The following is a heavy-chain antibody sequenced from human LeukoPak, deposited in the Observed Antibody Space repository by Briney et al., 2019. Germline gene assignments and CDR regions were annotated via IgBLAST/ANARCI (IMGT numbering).Heavy chain of an antibody. Sequence: GGSLRLSCAASGFTFSSYAMSWVRQAPGKGLEWVSAISGSGGSTYYADSVKGRFTISRDNSKNTLYLQMNSLRAEDTAVYYCAKDILYYYDSSGYSLPDYFDYWGQGTLVTVSS. CDR3: AKDILYYYDSSGYSLPDYFDY. D-gene: IGHD3-22*01. V-gene: IGHV3-23*01. J-gene: IGHJ4*02. CDR1: GFTFSSYA. CDR2: ISGSGGST.